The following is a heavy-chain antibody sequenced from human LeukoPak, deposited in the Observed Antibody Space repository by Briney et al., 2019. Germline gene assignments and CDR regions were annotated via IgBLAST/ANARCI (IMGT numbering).Heavy chain of an antibody. CDR2: INPNSGGT. J-gene: IGHJ4*02. CDR3: ARGHDILTGYPYIGVDY. Sequence: GASVKVSCKASGYTFTGYYMHWVRQAPGQGLEWMGWINPNSGGTNYAQKFQGRVTMTRDTSISTAYMELSRLRSDDTAVYYCARGHDILTGYPYIGVDYWGQGTLVTVSS. CDR1: GYTFTGYY. D-gene: IGHD3-9*01. V-gene: IGHV1-2*02.